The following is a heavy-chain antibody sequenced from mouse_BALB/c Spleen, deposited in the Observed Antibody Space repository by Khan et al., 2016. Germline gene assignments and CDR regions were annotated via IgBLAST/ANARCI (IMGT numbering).Heavy chain of an antibody. CDR3: ARKGTYYRDDAFDV. CDR1: GYTFTNYV. D-gene: IGHD2-14*01. J-gene: IGHJ1*01. CDR2: VNPYNDGT. Sequence: VQLQQSGPELVKPGASVKMSCKASGYTFTNYVIHWVKQRPGQGLECIGYVNPYNDGTKYNEKFKGKATLTSDKSSSTAYMELSSLTSEDSAVYYCARKGTYYRDDAFDVWGAGTTVTVSS. V-gene: IGHV1S136*01.